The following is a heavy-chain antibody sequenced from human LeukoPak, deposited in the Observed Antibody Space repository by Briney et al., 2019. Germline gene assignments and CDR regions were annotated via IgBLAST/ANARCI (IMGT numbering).Heavy chain of an antibody. D-gene: IGHD5-24*01. CDR1: GGTFSSYA. CDR2: IIPIFGTA. CDR3: ASFRDGYNTDY. V-gene: IGHV1-69*13. Sequence: ASVKVSCKASGGTFSSYAISWVRQAPGQGLEWMGGIIPIFGTANYAQKFQGRVTITADESTSTAYVELSSLKSEDTAVYYCASFRDGYNTDYWGQGTLVTVSS. J-gene: IGHJ4*02.